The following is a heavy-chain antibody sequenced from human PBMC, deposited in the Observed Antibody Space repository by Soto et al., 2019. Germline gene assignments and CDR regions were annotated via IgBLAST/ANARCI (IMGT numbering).Heavy chain of an antibody. CDR1: GYTFTYFD. J-gene: IGHJ5*02. CDR2: MSPKSGAT. Sequence: QVNLVQSGAEVKKPGASVRVSCKASGYTFTYFDMNWVRQAPGQGLEWMGWMSPKSGATGYAQNFQGRLTMTTKTSISTAYMELSSLTSEDTAVYYCARGGIRHFDWVLKGFDPWGQGTLVIVSS. V-gene: IGHV1-8*01. D-gene: IGHD3-9*01. CDR3: ARGGIRHFDWVLKGFDP.